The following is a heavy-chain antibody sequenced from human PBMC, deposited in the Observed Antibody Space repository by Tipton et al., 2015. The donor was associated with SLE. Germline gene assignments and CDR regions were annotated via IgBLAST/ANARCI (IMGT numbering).Heavy chain of an antibody. Sequence: TLSLTCTVSGGSISSYYWSWIRQPPGKGLEWIGYIYTSGSTNYNPSLKSRVTISVDTSKNQFSLKLSSVTAADTAVYYCAREGWELSNGDYFDYWGQGTLVTVSS. CDR2: IYTSGST. CDR3: AREGWELSNGDYFDY. J-gene: IGHJ4*02. V-gene: IGHV4-59*01. D-gene: IGHD1-26*01. CDR1: GGSISSYY.